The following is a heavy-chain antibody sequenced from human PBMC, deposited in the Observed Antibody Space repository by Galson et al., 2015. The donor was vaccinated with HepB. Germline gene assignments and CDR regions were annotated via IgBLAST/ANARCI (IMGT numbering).Heavy chain of an antibody. CDR2: IIPDGSYQ. D-gene: IGHD3-16*01. Sequence: SLRLSCAASGFTFSSNVMHWVRQAPGKGLEWVAIIIPDGSYQYQADSVRGRFTISRDNSKNTLYLQMNSLRTEDTAVYYCARDGRSVQGAPWYFDLWGRGTLVTVSS. V-gene: IGHV3-30*03. CDR1: GFTFSSNV. CDR3: ARDGRSVQGAPWYFDL. J-gene: IGHJ2*01.